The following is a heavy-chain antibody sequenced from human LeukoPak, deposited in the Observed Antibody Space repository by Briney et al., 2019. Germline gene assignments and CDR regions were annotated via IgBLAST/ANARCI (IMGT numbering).Heavy chain of an antibody. V-gene: IGHV1-69*13. D-gene: IGHD2-2*02. J-gene: IGHJ5*02. CDR3: ARGPFCSSTSCYTDNWFDP. CDR2: IIPIFGTA. CDR1: GGTFSSYA. Sequence: SVKVSCKASGGTFSSYAISWVRQAPGQGLEWMGGIIPIFGTANYAQKFQGRVTITADESTSTAYMELSSLRSEDTAVYYCARGPFCSSTSCYTDNWFDPWGQGTLVTVSS.